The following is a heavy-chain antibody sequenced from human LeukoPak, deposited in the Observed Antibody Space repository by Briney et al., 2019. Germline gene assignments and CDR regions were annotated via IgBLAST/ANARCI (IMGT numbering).Heavy chain of an antibody. Sequence: GAPVKVSCKISGYTFTELSMHWVRQAPGSGLEWMGKFYPKDGETIYTQKFQGRVTLTEDTFTDTAYIELSSLTSDDTAVYYCATVNHYGSGTPGEGSWGQGTLVTVSS. CDR1: GYTFTELS. J-gene: IGHJ5*02. D-gene: IGHD3-10*01. V-gene: IGHV1-24*01. CDR2: FYPKDGET. CDR3: ATVNHYGSGTPGEGS.